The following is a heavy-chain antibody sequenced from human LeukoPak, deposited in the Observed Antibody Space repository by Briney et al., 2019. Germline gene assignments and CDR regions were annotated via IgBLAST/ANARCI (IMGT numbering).Heavy chain of an antibody. CDR2: ISPSGGST. CDR1: GYTFTSND. J-gene: IGHJ3*02. V-gene: IGHV1-46*01. D-gene: IGHD3-10*01. Sequence: GASVKVSCKAFGYTFTSNDMHWVRQAPGQGPEWMGVISPSGGSTTYAQKLQGRVTMTRDTSTGTAYMELSSLRSEDTAVYYCATDRITMVRGVIRAFDIWGQGTMLTVSS. CDR3: ATDRITMVRGVIRAFDI.